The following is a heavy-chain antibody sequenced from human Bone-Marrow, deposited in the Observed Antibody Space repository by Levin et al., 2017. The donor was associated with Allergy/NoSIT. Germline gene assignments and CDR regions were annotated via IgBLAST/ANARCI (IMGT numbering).Heavy chain of an antibody. CDR3: ARMSCGGDCEGAFDI. V-gene: IGHV1-69*04. J-gene: IGHJ3*02. D-gene: IGHD2-21*02. CDR1: GGTFSNYG. CDR2: FIPILGIG. Sequence: ASVKVSCKASGGTFSNYGLTWVRQAPGQGLEWMGRFIPILGIGNYAQMFQGRVTITADKSTNTAYMELSSLRSQDTAVYYCARMSCGGDCEGAFDIWGQGTMVTVSS.